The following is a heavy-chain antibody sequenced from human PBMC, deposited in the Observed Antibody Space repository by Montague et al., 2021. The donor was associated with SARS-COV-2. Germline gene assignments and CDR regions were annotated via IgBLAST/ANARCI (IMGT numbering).Heavy chain of an antibody. CDR1: GFSLNTSGEG. CDR2: IYWDDDK. Sequence: PALVKPTQTLTLTCTFSGFSLNTSGEGVGWVRQPPGKALEWLALIYWDDDKRYSPPLKSRSTISKDTTKNEVVLTVANMDPVDTATYYCARYVDYGPWFDPWGQGTMVTVSS. J-gene: IGHJ5*02. D-gene: IGHD4-17*01. CDR3: ARYVDYGPWFDP. V-gene: IGHV2-5*02.